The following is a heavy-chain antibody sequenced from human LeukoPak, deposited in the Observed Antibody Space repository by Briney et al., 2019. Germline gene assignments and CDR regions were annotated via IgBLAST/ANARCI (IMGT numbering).Heavy chain of an antibody. CDR3: ARDIATTGRPYQYYGMDV. CDR2: ISGGSNYM. Sequence: GGSLRLSCAASGFTFRTNSMNWVRQAPGKGLEWVSSISGGSNYMYYADSVKGRFTISRDNAKNSLYLQMNSLRAEDTAEYYCARDIATTGRPYQYYGMDVWGQGPRSPSP. J-gene: IGHJ6*02. CDR1: GFTFRTNS. V-gene: IGHV3-21*04. D-gene: IGHD6-13*01.